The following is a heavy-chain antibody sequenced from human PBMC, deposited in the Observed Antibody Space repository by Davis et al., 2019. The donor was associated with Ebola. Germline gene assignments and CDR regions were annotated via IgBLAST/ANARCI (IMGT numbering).Heavy chain of an antibody. D-gene: IGHD3-16*01. Sequence: PSETLSLTCAVYGGSFSGYYWSWIRQHPGKGLEWIGYIYYSGNTYYNPSLKSRLTISVDTSKNQFSLKLSSLTAADTAVYYCARQGEGRQYLAPLFDYWGQGTLVTVSS. CDR2: IYYSGNT. CDR1: GGSFSGYY. CDR3: ARQGEGRQYLAPLFDY. V-gene: IGHV4-34*09. J-gene: IGHJ4*02.